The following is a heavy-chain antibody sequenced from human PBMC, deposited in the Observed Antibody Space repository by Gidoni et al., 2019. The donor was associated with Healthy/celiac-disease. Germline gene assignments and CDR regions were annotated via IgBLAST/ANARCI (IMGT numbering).Heavy chain of an antibody. CDR2: ISYDGSNK. J-gene: IGHJ5*02. CDR1: GFTFSIYA. Sequence: QVQLVESGGGVVRPGRSLRLSCAPSGFTFSIYAMHWVRQAPGKGLEWVAVISYDGSNKYYADSVKGRFTIARDNSKNTLYLQMNSLRAEDTAVYYCARAAHKNPRPQRWYLDPWGQGTLVTVSS. CDR3: ARAAHKNPRPQRWYLDP. D-gene: IGHD2-15*01. V-gene: IGHV3-30-3*01.